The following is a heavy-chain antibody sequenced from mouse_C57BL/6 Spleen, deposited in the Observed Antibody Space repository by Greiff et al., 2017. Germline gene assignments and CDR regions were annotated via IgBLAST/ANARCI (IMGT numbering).Heavy chain of an antibody. D-gene: IGHD1-1*01. Sequence: VQLQQSGPGLVQPSQCLSITCTVSGFSLTSYGVHWVRQSPGKGLEWLGVIWRGGSKDYNAAYMYRLRITKDNTKSQVFFNMNSLQADDTAIYYCDRNGGSSYYYAMDYWGQGTSVPVFS. CDR3: DRNGGSSYYYAMDY. CDR2: IWRGGSK. CDR1: GFSLTSYG. J-gene: IGHJ4*01. V-gene: IGHV2-5*01.